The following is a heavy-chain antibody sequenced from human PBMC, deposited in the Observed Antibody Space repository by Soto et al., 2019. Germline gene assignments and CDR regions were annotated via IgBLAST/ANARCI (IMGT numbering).Heavy chain of an antibody. CDR2: IYYSGGT. CDR1: GGSISSYY. D-gene: IGHD3-22*01. Sequence: SGTLSLTCTVSGGSISSYYWSWIRQPPGKGLEWIGDIYYSGGTNYNPSLKSRVTISVDTSKNQFSLKLTSVTAADTAVYFCTRGGIYYYDSSGYYDYWGQGALVTVSS. V-gene: IGHV4-59*01. CDR3: TRGGIYYYDSSGYYDY. J-gene: IGHJ4*02.